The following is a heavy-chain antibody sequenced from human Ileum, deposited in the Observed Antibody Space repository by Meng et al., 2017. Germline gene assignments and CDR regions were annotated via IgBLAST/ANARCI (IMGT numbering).Heavy chain of an antibody. CDR3: AKQIATNVMQAFDI. V-gene: IGHV3-23*01. CDR1: GITFSSYA. D-gene: IGHD2-8*01. J-gene: IGHJ3*02. Sequence: GESLKISCAASGITFSSYAMSWVRQAPGKGLEWVSAIRNSGDGTYCADSVKGRFTISRDNSKNTLYLQMNSLRAEDTAVYYCAKQIATNVMQAFDIWGQGTVVTVSS. CDR2: IRNSGDGT.